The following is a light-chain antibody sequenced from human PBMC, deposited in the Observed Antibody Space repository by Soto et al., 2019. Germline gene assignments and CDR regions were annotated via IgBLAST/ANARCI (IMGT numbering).Light chain of an antibody. Sequence: QSVLTQPPSVSGAPGQRVTISCTGSSSNIGAGYDVHWYQQLPGTAPKLLIYGNSNRPSGVPDRFSGSKSGTSASLAITGLLAEDEADYYCQSYDSSLSVVFGTGTKVTVL. CDR2: GNS. CDR1: SSNIGAGYD. V-gene: IGLV1-40*01. CDR3: QSYDSSLSVV. J-gene: IGLJ1*01.